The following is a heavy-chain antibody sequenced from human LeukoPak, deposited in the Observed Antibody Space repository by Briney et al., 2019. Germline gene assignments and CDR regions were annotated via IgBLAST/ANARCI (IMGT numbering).Heavy chain of an antibody. J-gene: IGHJ4*02. Sequence: GGSLRLSCAASGFTFSSYEMNWVRRAPGKGLEWVSYISSSGSTISYADSVKGRFTISRDNAKSSLYLQTNSLRAEDTAVYYCARERPEIDYWGQGTLVTVSS. CDR3: ARERPEIDY. V-gene: IGHV3-48*03. D-gene: IGHD6-25*01. CDR2: ISSSGSTI. CDR1: GFTFSSYE.